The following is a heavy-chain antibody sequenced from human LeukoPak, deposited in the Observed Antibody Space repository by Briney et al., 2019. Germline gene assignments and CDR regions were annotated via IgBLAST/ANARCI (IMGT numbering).Heavy chain of an antibody. D-gene: IGHD1-26*01. Sequence: PGRSLRLSCAASGFTFSSYAMQWVRQAPGKGLEYVSAISSNGGSTYYANSVKGRFTISRDNSKNTLYLQMGSLRAEDMAVYYCARVLGALHPLDYWGQGTLVTVSS. CDR3: ARVLGALHPLDY. CDR2: ISSNGGST. V-gene: IGHV3-64*01. CDR1: GFTFSSYA. J-gene: IGHJ4*02.